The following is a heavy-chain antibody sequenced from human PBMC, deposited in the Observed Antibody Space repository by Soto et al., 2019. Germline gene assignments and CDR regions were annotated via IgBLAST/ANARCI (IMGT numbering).Heavy chain of an antibody. J-gene: IGHJ4*02. CDR2: IGTNADT. Sequence: EVQLVESGGVLIQRGGSLRLSCEASGFRFSDYDMHGVRQPSGKGLEWVSGIGTNADTHYSDAVKGRFTISRENDRNSLFLQMKSLKADDTAVYFCARGRPFWSDFYIDYWGQGTLVTVSS. D-gene: IGHD3-3*01. CDR1: GFRFSDYD. V-gene: IGHV3-13*01. CDR3: ARGRPFWSDFYIDY.